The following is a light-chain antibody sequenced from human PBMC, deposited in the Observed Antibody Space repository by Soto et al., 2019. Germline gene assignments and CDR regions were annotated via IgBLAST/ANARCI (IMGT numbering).Light chain of an antibody. J-gene: IGLJ1*01. CDR3: SSYTSSSTLA. V-gene: IGLV2-14*01. CDR2: DVS. Sequence: QSALPQPASLSGSPGQSITISCTGTSSDVGGYNYVSWYQQHPGKAPKLMIYDVSNRPSGVSNRFSGSKSGNTASLTISGLQAEDEAGYYCSSYTSSSTLAFGTGTKLTVL. CDR1: SSDVGGYNY.